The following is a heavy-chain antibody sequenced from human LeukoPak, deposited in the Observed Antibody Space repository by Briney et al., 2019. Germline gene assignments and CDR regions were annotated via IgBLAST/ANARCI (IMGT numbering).Heavy chain of an antibody. CDR2: INHSGST. J-gene: IGHJ5*02. CDR3: ARGRGYCSSTSCFVWFDP. Sequence: SETLSLTCAVYGGSFSGYYWSWIRQPPGKGLEWIGEINHSGSTNYNPSLKSRVTISVDTSKNQFSLKLSPVTAADTAVYYCARGRGYCSSTSCFVWFDPWGQGTLVTVSS. CDR1: GGSFSGYY. D-gene: IGHD2-2*01. V-gene: IGHV4-34*01.